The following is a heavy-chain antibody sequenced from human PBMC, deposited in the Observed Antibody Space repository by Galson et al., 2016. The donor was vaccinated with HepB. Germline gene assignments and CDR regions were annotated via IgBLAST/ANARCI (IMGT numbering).Heavy chain of an antibody. CDR2: INHRGST. CDR1: GGSFSGYY. D-gene: IGHD1-26*01. V-gene: IGHV4-34*01. Sequence: ETLSLTCAVYGGSFSGYYWSWIRQSPGKGLEWIGEINHRGSTNYNPSLKSRLTISVDTSKNQISLKLTSVTAADTAVYYCARSDSGTYEDCWSQGTLVTVSS. CDR3: ARSDSGTYEDC. J-gene: IGHJ4*02.